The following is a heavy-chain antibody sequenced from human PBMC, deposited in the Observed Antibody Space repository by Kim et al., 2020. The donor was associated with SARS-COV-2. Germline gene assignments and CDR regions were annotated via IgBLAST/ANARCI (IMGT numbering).Heavy chain of an antibody. Sequence: GGSLRLSCAASGFTFSTYVMSWVRQAPGKGLEWVSGITGSGGGTYYADSVKGRLTISRDNSKNTLYLRMSSLRAEDTAVYYCATRSDFYYYDSAGYYGFDYWGQGTLVTVSS. CDR1: GFTFSTYV. CDR2: ITGSGGGT. J-gene: IGHJ4*02. D-gene: IGHD3-22*01. V-gene: IGHV3-23*01. CDR3: ATRSDFYYYDSAGYYGFDY.